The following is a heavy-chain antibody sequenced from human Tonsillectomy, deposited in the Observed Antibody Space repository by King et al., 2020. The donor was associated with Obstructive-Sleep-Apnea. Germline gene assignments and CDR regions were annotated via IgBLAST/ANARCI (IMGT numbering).Heavy chain of an antibody. Sequence: VQLQESGPGLVKPSETLSLTCAVSGGSISSFYWSWVRQPPGKGLEWIGYIYYSGSTNYNSSLKSRVTISVDTSKNQFSLKLRSVTAADTAVYYCARDVGGGYFDLWGRGTLVTVSS. CDR3: ARDVGGGYFDL. J-gene: IGHJ2*01. V-gene: IGHV4-59*01. D-gene: IGHD3-10*01. CDR2: IYYSGST. CDR1: GGSISSFY.